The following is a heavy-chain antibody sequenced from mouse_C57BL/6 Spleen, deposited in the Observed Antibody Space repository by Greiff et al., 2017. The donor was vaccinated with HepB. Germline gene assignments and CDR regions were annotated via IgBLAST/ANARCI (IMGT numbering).Heavy chain of an antibody. Sequence: EVKLEESGPGLVKPSQSLSLTCSVTGYSITSGYYWNWIRQFPGNKLEWMGYISYDGSNNYNPSLKNRISITRDTSKNQFFLKLNSVTTEDTATYYCAYYDYDDLYAMDYWGQGTSVTVSS. CDR3: AYYDYDDLYAMDY. CDR1: GYSITSGYY. CDR2: ISYDGSN. V-gene: IGHV3-6*01. J-gene: IGHJ4*01. D-gene: IGHD2-4*01.